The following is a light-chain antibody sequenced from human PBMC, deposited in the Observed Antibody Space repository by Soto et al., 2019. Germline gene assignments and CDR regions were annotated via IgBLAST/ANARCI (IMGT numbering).Light chain of an antibody. J-gene: IGLJ2*01. V-gene: IGLV2-14*01. Sequence: QSALTQPASMSGSPGQSITISCTGTSSDIGGYNYISWYQQLPGKAPKFIIYDVRNRPSGVSNRFSGSRSGNTASLTISGLQAVDEADYYCSSYTSSSTVIFGGGTKLTVL. CDR2: DVR. CDR3: SSYTSSSTVI. CDR1: SSDIGGYNY.